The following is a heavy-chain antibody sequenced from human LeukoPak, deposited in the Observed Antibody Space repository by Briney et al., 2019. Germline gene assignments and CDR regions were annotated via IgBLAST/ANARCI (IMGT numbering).Heavy chain of an antibody. CDR2: INWNGGST. J-gene: IGHJ3*02. D-gene: IGHD4-17*01. CDR1: GFTFDDYG. V-gene: IGHV3-20*04. CDR3: ARAATVTTSWDAFDI. Sequence: PGGSLRLSCAASGFTFDDYGMSWVRQAPGKGLEWVSGINWNGGSTGYAASVKGRFTISRDNAKNSLYLQMNSLRAEDTALYYCARAATVTTSWDAFDIWGQGTMVTVSS.